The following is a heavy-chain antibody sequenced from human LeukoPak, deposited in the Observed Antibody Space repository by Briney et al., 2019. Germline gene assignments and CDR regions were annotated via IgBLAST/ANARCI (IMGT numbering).Heavy chain of an antibody. D-gene: IGHD2/OR15-2a*01. CDR1: RFTVNSNY. Sequence: GGSLRLSCAASRFTVNSNYMSWVRQAPGKGLEWVSVIHTGGGTYYADSVKPRFSISRDNSRNTLYLQVNSLRAEDTAVYYCTTSGTGDYYYGMDVWGQGTTVTVSS. CDR3: TTSGTGDYYYGMDV. V-gene: IGHV3-66*01. CDR2: IHTGGGT. J-gene: IGHJ6*02.